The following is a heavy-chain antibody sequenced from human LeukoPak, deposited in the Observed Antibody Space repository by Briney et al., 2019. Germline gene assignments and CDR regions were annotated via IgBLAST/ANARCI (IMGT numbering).Heavy chain of an antibody. CDR1: GGSFSGYY. CDR3: ARDIAARPDNWFDP. D-gene: IGHD6-6*01. J-gene: IGHJ5*02. Sequence: PSETLSLTCAVYGGSFSGYYWSWIRQPPGKGLEWIGEINHSGSTNYNPSLKSRVTISVDTSKNQFSLKLSSVTAADTAVYYCARDIAARPDNWFDPWGQGTLVTVSS. CDR2: INHSGST. V-gene: IGHV4-34*01.